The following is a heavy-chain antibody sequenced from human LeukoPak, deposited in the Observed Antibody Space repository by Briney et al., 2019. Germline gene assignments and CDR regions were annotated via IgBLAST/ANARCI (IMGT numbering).Heavy chain of an antibody. CDR2: INHSGST. J-gene: IGHJ4*02. CDR1: GGSFSGYY. Sequence: SETLCLTCAVYGGSFSGYYWSWIRQPPGKGLEWIGEINHSGSTNYNPSLKSRVTISVDTSKNQFSLKLSSVTAADTAVYYCARFLTYSDRYDFRSGYHHYFDYWGQGTLVTVSS. D-gene: IGHD3-3*01. V-gene: IGHV4-34*01. CDR3: ARFLTYSDRYDFRSGYHHYFDY.